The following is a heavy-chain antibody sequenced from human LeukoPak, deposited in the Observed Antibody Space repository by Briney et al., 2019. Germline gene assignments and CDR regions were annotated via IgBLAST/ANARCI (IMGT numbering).Heavy chain of an antibody. Sequence: GGSLRLSCAASGFTFSIYWMSWVRQAPGKGLEWVANINQDGGEEYYVDSLKDRFTISRDNAKNSLYLQMNSLRAEDTAVYYCAREVSDSYYYDSSGYSHHLFDYWGQGTLVTASS. V-gene: IGHV3-7*01. D-gene: IGHD3-22*01. CDR3: AREVSDSYYYDSSGYSHHLFDY. CDR1: GFTFSIYW. J-gene: IGHJ4*02. CDR2: INQDGGEE.